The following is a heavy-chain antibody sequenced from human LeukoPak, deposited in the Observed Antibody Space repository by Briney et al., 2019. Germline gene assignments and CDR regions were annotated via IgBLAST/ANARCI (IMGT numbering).Heavy chain of an antibody. Sequence: GASVKVSCKASGYTFTGYYMHWVRQAPGQGLEWMGGIIPIFGTANYAQKFQGRVTITADESTSTAYMELSSLRSEDTAVYYCARPIGGEDTAMRGYYYYGMDVWGKGTSVTVSS. CDR3: ARPIGGEDTAMRGYYYYGMDV. J-gene: IGHJ6*04. CDR2: IIPIFGTA. D-gene: IGHD5-18*01. V-gene: IGHV1-69*13. CDR1: GYTFTGYY.